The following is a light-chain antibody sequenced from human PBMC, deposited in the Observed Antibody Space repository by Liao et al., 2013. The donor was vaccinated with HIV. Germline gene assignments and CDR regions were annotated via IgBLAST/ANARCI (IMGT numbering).Light chain of an antibody. CDR2: YDQ. J-gene: IGLJ3*02. V-gene: IGLV3-21*01. CDR3: QTWDSNTAWV. CDR1: NIRSRG. Sequence: SYVLTQPPSVSVAPGQTAVMTCGGNNIRSRGVHWYQQRPGQAPVLVMYYDQNRPSGIPERFSGSNSGNTATLTISRVEAGDEADYYCQTWDSNTAWVFGGGTNLTVL.